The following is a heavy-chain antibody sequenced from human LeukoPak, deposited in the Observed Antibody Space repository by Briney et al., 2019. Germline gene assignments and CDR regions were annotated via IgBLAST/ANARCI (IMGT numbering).Heavy chain of an antibody. V-gene: IGHV4-39*01. D-gene: IGHD3-10*01. CDR1: GGSISSSSYY. Sequence: PSETLSLTCTVSGGSISSSSYYWGWIRQPPGKGLEWIGSIYYSGSTYYNPSLKSRVTISVDTSKNQFSLKLSSVTAADTAVYYCARVYYGSVTAYYFDYWGQGTLVTVSS. CDR2: IYYSGST. J-gene: IGHJ4*02. CDR3: ARVYYGSVTAYYFDY.